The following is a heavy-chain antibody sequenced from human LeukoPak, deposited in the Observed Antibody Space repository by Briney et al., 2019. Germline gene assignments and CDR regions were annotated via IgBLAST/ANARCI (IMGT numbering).Heavy chain of an antibody. Sequence: GGSLRLSCAASGFTFSSHVIHWVRQAPGKGLEWVAMISYDGSNKHHADSVKGRFTISRDNSKNTLYLQMNSLRAEDTAVYYCARDFLGSIDYWGQGTLVTVSS. D-gene: IGHD3-3*01. CDR2: ISYDGSNK. CDR1: GFTFSSHV. J-gene: IGHJ4*02. V-gene: IGHV3-30-3*01. CDR3: ARDFLGSIDY.